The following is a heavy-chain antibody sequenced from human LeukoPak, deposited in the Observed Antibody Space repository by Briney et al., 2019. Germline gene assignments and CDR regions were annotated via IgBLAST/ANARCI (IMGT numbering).Heavy chain of an antibody. CDR3: ASSSGWYNWFDP. D-gene: IGHD6-19*01. Sequence: PGGSLRLSCVASGLTFSNAWMSWVRQAPGKGPEWVGRIKSKTDGETIEYGAPVKGRFTISRDDSKNTLYLQMNSLRAEDTAVYYCASSSGWYNWFDPWGQGTLVTVSS. CDR2: IKSKTDGETI. CDR1: GLTFSNAW. V-gene: IGHV3-15*01. J-gene: IGHJ5*02.